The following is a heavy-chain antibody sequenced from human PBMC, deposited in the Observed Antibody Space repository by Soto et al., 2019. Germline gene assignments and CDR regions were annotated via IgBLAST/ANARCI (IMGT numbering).Heavy chain of an antibody. CDR2: IYYSGST. Sequence: SETLSLTCTVSGGSISSSSYYWGWIRQPPGKGLEWIGSIYYSGSTYYNPSLKSRVTISVDTSKNQFSLKLSSVTAADTAVYYCARDLGNPGDYWGQGTLVTVSS. CDR3: ARDLGNPGDY. J-gene: IGHJ4*02. CDR1: GGSISSSSYY. V-gene: IGHV4-39*07. D-gene: IGHD4-4*01.